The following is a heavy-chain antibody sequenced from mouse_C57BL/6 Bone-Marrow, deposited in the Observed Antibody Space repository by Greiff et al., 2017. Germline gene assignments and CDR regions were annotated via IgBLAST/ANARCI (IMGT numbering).Heavy chain of an antibody. CDR1: GFTFSSYA. CDR2: ISDGGSYT. D-gene: IGHD1-1*01. CDR3: ARDSTVVATRYFDY. Sequence: VQLKESGGGLVKPGGSLKLSCAASGFTFSSYAMSWVRQTPEKRLEWVATISDGGSYTNYPDNVKGRFTISRDNAKNNLYLQMSHLKSEDTAMYYCARDSTVVATRYFDYWGQGTTLTVSS. J-gene: IGHJ2*01. V-gene: IGHV5-4*01.